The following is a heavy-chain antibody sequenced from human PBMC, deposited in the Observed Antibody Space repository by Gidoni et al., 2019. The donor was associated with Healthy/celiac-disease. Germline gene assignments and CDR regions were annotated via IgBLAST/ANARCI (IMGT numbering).Heavy chain of an antibody. CDR2: INHSGST. J-gene: IGHJ4*02. V-gene: IGHV4-34*01. D-gene: IGHD3-16*01. CDR1: GGSFSGYY. Sequence: QVQLQQWGAGLLKPSETLSLTCAVYGGSFSGYYWSWIRQPPGKGLEWIGEINHSGSTNYNPSLKSRVTISVDTSKNQFSLKLSSVTAADTAVYYCARGSRRRLYDYVWGSYGYWGQGTLVTVSS. CDR3: ARGSRRRLYDYVWGSYGY.